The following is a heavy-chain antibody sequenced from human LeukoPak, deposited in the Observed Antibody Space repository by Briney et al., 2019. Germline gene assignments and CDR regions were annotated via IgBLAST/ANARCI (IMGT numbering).Heavy chain of an antibody. V-gene: IGHV4-59*11. CDR2: IYYSGTT. CDR1: GGSISSHY. J-gene: IGHJ4*02. CDR3: ASAKVYSYGEIDY. Sequence: SETLSLTCTVSGGSISSHYWSWIRQPPGKGLEWIGSIYYSGTTYYNPSLKSRVTISVDTSKNQFSLKLSSVTAADTAIYYCASAKVYSYGEIDYWGQGTLVSVSS. D-gene: IGHD5-18*01.